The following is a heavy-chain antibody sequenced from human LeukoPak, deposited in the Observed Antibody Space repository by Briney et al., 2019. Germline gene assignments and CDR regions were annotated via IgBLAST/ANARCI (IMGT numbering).Heavy chain of an antibody. CDR2: ISGSGGST. Sequence: GGSLRLSCEASGFTFSSYGMSWVRQAPGKGLEWVSGISGSGGSTYYADSVKGRFAISRDNSKNTLYLQMNSLRAEDTAVYYCAKGEYYYDSSGYWVPNYLDYWGQGTLVTVSS. V-gene: IGHV3-23*01. D-gene: IGHD3-22*01. CDR1: GFTFSSYG. J-gene: IGHJ4*02. CDR3: AKGEYYYDSSGYWVPNYLDY.